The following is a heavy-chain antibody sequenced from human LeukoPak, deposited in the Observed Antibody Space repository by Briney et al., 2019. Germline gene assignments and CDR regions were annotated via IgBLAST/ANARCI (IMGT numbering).Heavy chain of an antibody. CDR3: AKDGGTYSTDY. V-gene: IGHV1-46*01. D-gene: IGHD1-26*01. CDR1: GYTFTSYK. CDR2: INLSDGSA. J-gene: IGHJ4*02. Sequence: ASVKVSCKAFGYTFTSYKMHWVRQAPGQGLEWMGIINLSDGSARYAQTFQGRVSLTRDTSTSTLYMELSSLRSEDTAMYYCAKDGGTYSTDYWGQGTLVTVSS.